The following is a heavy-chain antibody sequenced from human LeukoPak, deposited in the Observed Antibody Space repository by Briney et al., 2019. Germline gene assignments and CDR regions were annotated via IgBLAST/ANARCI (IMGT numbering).Heavy chain of an antibody. V-gene: IGHV3-9*03. CDR1: GFTFDDYA. CDR3: AKDRYYDSSGYIDY. CDR2: ISWNSGSI. Sequence: GGSLRLSCAASGFTFDDYAMHWVRQAPGKGLEWVSGISWNSGSIGYADSVKGRFTISRDNAKNSLYLQMNSLRAEDMALYYCAKDRYYDSSGYIDYWGQGTLVTVSS. D-gene: IGHD3-22*01. J-gene: IGHJ4*02.